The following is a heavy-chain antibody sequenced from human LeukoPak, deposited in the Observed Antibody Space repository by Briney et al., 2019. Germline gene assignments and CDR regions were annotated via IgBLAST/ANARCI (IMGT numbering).Heavy chain of an antibody. CDR3: ARRRYFDSFYGMDV. Sequence: SETLSLTCTVSGGSISSYYWNWIRQPPGKGLEWIGNIHYSGSINYNPSLKSRVTISVDTSKNQFSLKLSSVTAADTAVYYCARRRYFDSFYGMDVWGQGTTVTVSS. J-gene: IGHJ6*02. CDR2: IHYSGSI. V-gene: IGHV4-59*08. CDR1: GGSISSYY. D-gene: IGHD3-9*01.